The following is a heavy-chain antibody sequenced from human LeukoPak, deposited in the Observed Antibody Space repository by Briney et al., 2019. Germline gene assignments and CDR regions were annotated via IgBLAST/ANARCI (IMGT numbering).Heavy chain of an antibody. CDR2: IIPIRGIA. Sequence: SVKVSCKASGGTFSSYAISWVRQAPGQGLEWMGRIIPIRGIANYAQEFQGRVTITADKSTSTAYMELSSLRSEDTAVYYCARDSGILWFGELLPLENYYYGMDVWGQGTTVTVSS. CDR1: GGTFSSYA. V-gene: IGHV1-69*04. J-gene: IGHJ6*02. D-gene: IGHD3-10*01. CDR3: ARDSGILWFGELLPLENYYYGMDV.